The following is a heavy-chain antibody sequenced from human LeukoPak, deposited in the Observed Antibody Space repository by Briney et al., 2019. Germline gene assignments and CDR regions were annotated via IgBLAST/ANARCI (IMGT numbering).Heavy chain of an antibody. V-gene: IGHV3-48*04. CDR1: GFTFSSYS. D-gene: IGHD5-18*01. CDR3: AGLPRDTAMVPVDY. CDR2: ISSSSSTI. J-gene: IGHJ4*02. Sequence: GSLRLSCAASGFTFSSYSMNWVRQAPGKGLEWVSYISSSSSTIYYADSVKGRFTISRDNAKNSLYLQMNSLRAEDTAVYYCAGLPRDTAMVPVDYWGQGTLVTVSS.